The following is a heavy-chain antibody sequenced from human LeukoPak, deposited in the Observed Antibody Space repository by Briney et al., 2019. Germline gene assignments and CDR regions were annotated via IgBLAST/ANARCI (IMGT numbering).Heavy chain of an antibody. CDR2: IRYDGSDR. CDR1: GFTFSYYA. D-gene: IGHD6-19*01. CDR3: VRGLSSSDGWYYFDL. Sequence: GGSLRLSCAASGFTFSYYAMHWVRRAPGQGLEWVAFIRYDGSDRYYADSVKGRFTISRDNSQNTLELHMSSLRPEDTAMYYCVRGLSSSDGWYYFDLWGQGTLVTVSS. V-gene: IGHV3-30*02. J-gene: IGHJ4*02.